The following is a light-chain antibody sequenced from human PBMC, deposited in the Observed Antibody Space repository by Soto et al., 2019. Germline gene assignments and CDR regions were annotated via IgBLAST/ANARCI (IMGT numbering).Light chain of an antibody. CDR1: QGISTY. CDR2: SAS. V-gene: IGKV1-16*02. CDR3: QQYYRYPWT. J-gene: IGKJ1*01. Sequence: DIQMTQSPSSVSASVGDRVTITCWASQGISTYLGWYQQKPGKAPKSLIYSASSLQSGVPSKFSGVGSGTEFTLTITDMQPDDFATYYCQQYYRYPWTFGQGTKVEI.